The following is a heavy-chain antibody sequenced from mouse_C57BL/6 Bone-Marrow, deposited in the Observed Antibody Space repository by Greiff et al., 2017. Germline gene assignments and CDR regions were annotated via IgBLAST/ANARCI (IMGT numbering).Heavy chain of an antibody. D-gene: IGHD2-12*01. CDR3: ARSVTTGAMDY. CDR2: IDPANGNT. CDR1: GFNIKNNY. J-gene: IGHJ4*01. V-gene: IGHV14-3*01. Sequence: VQLQQSVAELVRPGASVKLSCTASGFNIKNNYMHWVKQRPEQGLEWIGRIDPANGNTKYAPKFQGKATITADTSSNTAYLQLSSLTSEDTAIYYCARSVTTGAMDYWGQGTSVTVSS.